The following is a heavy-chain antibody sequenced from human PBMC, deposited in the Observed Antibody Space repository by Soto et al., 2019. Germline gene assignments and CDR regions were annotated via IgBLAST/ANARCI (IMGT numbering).Heavy chain of an antibody. D-gene: IGHD6-19*01. J-gene: IGHJ6*03. CDR1: GFSLSNGKVG. CDR2: IFSNDEK. Sequence: HVTLKESGPVLVKPTETLTLTCTVSGFSLSNGKVGVSWIRQPPGKALEWRAHIFSNDEKSYRTSLKSRVTISENTSKSQVVLTMTNVDPVDTATYYCARILLGRSVAGGYFYMDVWGKGTTVTVSS. V-gene: IGHV2-26*01. CDR3: ARILLGRSVAGGYFYMDV.